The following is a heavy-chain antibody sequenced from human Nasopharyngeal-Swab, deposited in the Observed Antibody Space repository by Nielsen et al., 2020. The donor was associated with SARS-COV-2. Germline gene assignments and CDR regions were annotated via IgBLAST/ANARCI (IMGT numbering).Heavy chain of an antibody. CDR2: IKQDGSEK. J-gene: IGHJ6*02. D-gene: IGHD3-22*01. Sequence: GGSLRLPCAASGFTFSSYWMSWVRQAPGKGLEWVANIKQDGSEKYYVDSVKGRFTISRDNAKNSLYLQMNSLRAADTAVYYCARDQYYDSSGYYYYGMDVWGQGTTVTVSS. CDR3: ARDQYYDSSGYYYYGMDV. CDR1: GFTFSSYW. V-gene: IGHV3-7*01.